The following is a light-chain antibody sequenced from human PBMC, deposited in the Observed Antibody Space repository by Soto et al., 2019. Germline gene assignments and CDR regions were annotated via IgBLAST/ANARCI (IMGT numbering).Light chain of an antibody. Sequence: QSLLTQAPSASGTPGQRVTISCSGSSSNIGSKTVNWYQQLPGMAPKLLIFNNHQRPSGVPDRFSGSKSGTSASLAISGLQSDDEADYYCAAWDDSLNACVFGTGTKLTVL. CDR3: AAWDDSLNACV. J-gene: IGLJ1*01. V-gene: IGLV1-44*01. CDR2: NNH. CDR1: SSNIGSKT.